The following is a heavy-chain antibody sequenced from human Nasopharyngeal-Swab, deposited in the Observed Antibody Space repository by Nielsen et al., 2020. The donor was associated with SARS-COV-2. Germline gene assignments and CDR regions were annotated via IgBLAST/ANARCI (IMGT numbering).Heavy chain of an antibody. Sequence: GGSLTLSCKGSGYSFTSYWIGWVRQLPGKGLEWMGIIYPGDSDTRYSPSFPGQVTISANKSISTAYLQWSSLKAADTAMYYCARGGTRYYYDSSGYYYWGQGTLVTVSS. CDR2: IYPGDSDT. CDR3: ARGGTRYYYDSSGYYY. CDR1: GYSFTSYW. V-gene: IGHV5-51*06. D-gene: IGHD3-22*01. J-gene: IGHJ4*02.